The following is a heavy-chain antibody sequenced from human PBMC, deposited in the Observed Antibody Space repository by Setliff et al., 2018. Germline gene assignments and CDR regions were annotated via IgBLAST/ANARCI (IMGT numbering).Heavy chain of an antibody. CDR2: ISYDGSNK. CDR3: ARDRRRYSSGWSLFDY. Sequence: PGGSLRLSCAASGFTFNVFGMHWVRQAPGKGLEWVAVISYDGSNKYYADSVKGRFTISRDNSKNTLYLQMNSLRPEDTAVYYCARDRRRYSSGWSLFDYWGQGTLVTVSS. J-gene: IGHJ4*02. V-gene: IGHV3-30*06. CDR1: GFTFNVFG. D-gene: IGHD6-19*01.